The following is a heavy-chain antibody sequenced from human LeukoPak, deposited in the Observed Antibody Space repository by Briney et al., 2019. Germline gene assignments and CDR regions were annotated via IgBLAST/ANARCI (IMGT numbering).Heavy chain of an antibody. Sequence: GASVKVSCKASGYTFSSYAISWVRQAPGQGLEWMGWISTYYGNTNYAQEPQGRVTMTTDTSTSTAYMELRSLRSDDTAVYYCVREGDYYESSGKDAFDIWGQGTMVTVSS. CDR2: ISTYYGNT. CDR3: VREGDYYESSGKDAFDI. J-gene: IGHJ3*02. D-gene: IGHD3-22*01. CDR1: GYTFSSYA. V-gene: IGHV1-18*01.